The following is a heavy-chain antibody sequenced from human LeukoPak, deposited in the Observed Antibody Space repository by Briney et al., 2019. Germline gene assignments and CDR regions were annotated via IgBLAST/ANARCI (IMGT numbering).Heavy chain of an antibody. Sequence: PGGSLRLSCAGSGFTFSSYWMTWVRQAPGKGLEWVANIKQDGTEKYYVDSVKGRLTISRDNAQNSLYLQVSSLRAEDTAVYYCARPRDSGWSKTWDYWGQGTLVTVSS. CDR3: ARPRDSGWSKTWDY. D-gene: IGHD6-13*01. CDR1: GFTFSSYW. V-gene: IGHV3-7*03. J-gene: IGHJ4*02. CDR2: IKQDGTEK.